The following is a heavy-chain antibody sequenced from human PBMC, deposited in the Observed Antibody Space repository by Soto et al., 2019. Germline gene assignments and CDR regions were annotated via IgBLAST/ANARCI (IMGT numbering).Heavy chain of an antibody. CDR2: MNPNSGNT. CDR1: GYTFTSYD. Sequence: GASVKVSCKASGYTFTSYDINWVRQATGQGLEWMGWMNPNSGNTGYAQKFQGRVTMTRNTSISTAYMELSSLRSEDTAVYYCARLWNDVGTNWFDPWGQGTLVTVSS. CDR3: ARLWNDVGTNWFDP. J-gene: IGHJ5*02. D-gene: IGHD1-1*01. V-gene: IGHV1-8*01.